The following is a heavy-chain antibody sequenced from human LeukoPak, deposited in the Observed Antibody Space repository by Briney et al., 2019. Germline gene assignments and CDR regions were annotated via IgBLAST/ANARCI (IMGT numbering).Heavy chain of an antibody. CDR1: GGTFISYA. V-gene: IGHV1-69*13. CDR3: ARGPLAAAAPIPNWFDP. CDR2: IIPIFGTA. D-gene: IGHD6-13*01. Sequence: SVKVSCKASGGTFISYAISWVRQAPGQGLEWMGGIIPIFGTANYAQKFQGRVTITADESTSTAYMELSSLRSEDTAVYYCARGPLAAAAPIPNWFDPWGQGTLVTVSS. J-gene: IGHJ5*02.